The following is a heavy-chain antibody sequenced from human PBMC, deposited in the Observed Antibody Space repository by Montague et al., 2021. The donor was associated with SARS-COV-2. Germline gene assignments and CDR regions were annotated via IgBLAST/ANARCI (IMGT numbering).Heavy chain of an antibody. D-gene: IGHD2-2*01. CDR1: GGSISSYY. J-gene: IGHJ6*02. Sequence: SETLSLTCTVSGGSISSYYWSWIRQPTGKGLEWIGRIYTSGSTNYNPSLKSRVTMSVDTSKNQFSLKLSSVTAADTAVYYCAREPLERSHQLLWGVYYYYGMDVWGQGTTVTVSS. CDR3: AREPLERSHQLLWGVYYYYGMDV. CDR2: IYTSGST. V-gene: IGHV4-4*07.